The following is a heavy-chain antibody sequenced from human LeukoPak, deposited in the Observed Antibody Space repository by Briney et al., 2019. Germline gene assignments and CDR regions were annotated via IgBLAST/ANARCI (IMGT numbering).Heavy chain of an antibody. CDR1: GFTFSSYS. CDR3: ARDQYCSGGSCYHFDY. V-gene: IGHV3-21*01. D-gene: IGHD2-15*01. J-gene: IGHJ4*02. Sequence: PGGSLRLSCAASGFTFSSYSMNWVRQAPGKGLEWVSSISSSSSYIYYADSVKGRFTISRDNAKNPLYLQMNSLRAEDTAVYYCARDQYCSGGSCYHFDYWGQGTLVTVSS. CDR2: ISSSSSYI.